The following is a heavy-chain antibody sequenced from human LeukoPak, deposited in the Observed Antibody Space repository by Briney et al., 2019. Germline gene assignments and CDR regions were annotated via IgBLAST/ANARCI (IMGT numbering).Heavy chain of an antibody. J-gene: IGHJ4*02. CDR3: ARTPIAAAGFDY. D-gene: IGHD6-13*01. CDR2: IYYSGST. V-gene: IGHV4-30-4*01. Sequence: SQTLSLTCTVSGGSMNNRDYYWSWIRQPPGKGLEWIGYIYYSGSTYYNPSLESRVTISEDTPKNQFSLKLSSVTAADTAVYYCARTPIAAAGFDYWGQGTLVTVSS. CDR1: GGSMNNRDYY.